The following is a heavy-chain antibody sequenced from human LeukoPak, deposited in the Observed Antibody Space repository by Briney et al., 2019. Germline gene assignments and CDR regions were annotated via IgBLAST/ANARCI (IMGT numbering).Heavy chain of an antibody. CDR3: ARDQPRRGPGNHDY. Sequence: ASVKVSCKASGYTFTSYGISWVRQAPGQGLEWMGWISAYNGNTNYAQKLQGRVTMTTDTSTSTAYMELRSLRSDDTAVYHCARDQPRRGPGNHDYWGQGTLVTVSS. J-gene: IGHJ4*02. D-gene: IGHD1-26*01. CDR1: GYTFTSYG. CDR2: ISAYNGNT. V-gene: IGHV1-18*01.